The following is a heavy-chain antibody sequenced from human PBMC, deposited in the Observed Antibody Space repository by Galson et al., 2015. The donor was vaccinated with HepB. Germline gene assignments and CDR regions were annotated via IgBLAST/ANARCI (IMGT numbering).Heavy chain of an antibody. V-gene: IGHV1-18*01. Sequence: SVKVSCKASGYTFPSYGITWARQAPGQGLEWMGWISAYSGNTKYAQKVQGRVTMTTDTSTSTAYMELRSLRSDDTAVYYCARTLTTVVKDYYYYMDVWGKGTTVTVSS. CDR1: GYTFPSYG. CDR3: ARTLTTVVKDYYYYMDV. CDR2: ISAYSGNT. D-gene: IGHD4-23*01. J-gene: IGHJ6*03.